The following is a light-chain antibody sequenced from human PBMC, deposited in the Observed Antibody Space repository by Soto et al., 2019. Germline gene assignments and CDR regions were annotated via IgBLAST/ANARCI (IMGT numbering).Light chain of an antibody. Sequence: EIVMTQSPATLSVSPGERATLSCRASQSVRSNLAWYQQKPGQAPRLLIYGASTRATGIPARFSGSGSGTEVTLTISSLQSEDFAVYYCQHYNNWPRTFGQGTKVEIK. J-gene: IGKJ1*01. CDR2: GAS. V-gene: IGKV3-15*01. CDR3: QHYNNWPRT. CDR1: QSVRSN.